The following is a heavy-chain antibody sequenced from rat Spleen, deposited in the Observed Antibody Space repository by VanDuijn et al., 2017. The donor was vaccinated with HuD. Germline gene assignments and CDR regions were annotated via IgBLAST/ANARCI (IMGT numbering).Heavy chain of an antibody. CDR3: TTDRRYYDDSYVMDA. CDR1: GFTFSNYD. Sequence: EVHLVESGGGLVQPGRSLKLSCAASGFTFSNYDMAWVRQAPTKGLDWVSSIGHDGSPTYYRDSVKGRFTISRDNAKSTLYLQMESLRSEDTATYYCTTDRRYYDDSYVMDAWGQGASVTVSS. V-gene: IGHV5-20*01. CDR2: IGHDGSPT. D-gene: IGHD1-12*02. J-gene: IGHJ4*01.